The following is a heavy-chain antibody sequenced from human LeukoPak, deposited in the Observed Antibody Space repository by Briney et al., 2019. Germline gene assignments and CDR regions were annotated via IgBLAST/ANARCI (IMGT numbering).Heavy chain of an antibody. Sequence: TSETLSLTCTASDASISTYYWSWIRQPPGKGLEWIGCISDSGSTKYNPSLKSRVTISVDTSKKQLSLKLTSVTAADTAVYFCARNVRDCSSVKCDDSSSAWAIEYWGQGTLVTVSS. J-gene: IGHJ4*02. D-gene: IGHD2-2*01. V-gene: IGHV4-59*08. CDR2: ISDSGST. CDR3: ARNVRDCSSVKCDDSSSAWAIEY. CDR1: DASISTYY.